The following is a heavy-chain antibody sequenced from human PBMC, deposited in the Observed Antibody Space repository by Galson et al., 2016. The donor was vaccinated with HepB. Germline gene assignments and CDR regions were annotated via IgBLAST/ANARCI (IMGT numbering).Heavy chain of an antibody. CDR2: IYPGDSDT. Sequence: QSGAEVKKPGQSLTISCKGPAYGFDNFWIAWVRQLPGKGLEWMGIIYPGDSDTRYSPSFEGQVIMSVDKSISTAYLRWSSLKASGTAVYYCARHGATSTSTWGCYYGLDVWGRGTSVTVSS. D-gene: IGHD2-2*01. V-gene: IGHV5-51*01. CDR1: AYGFDNFW. J-gene: IGHJ6*02. CDR3: ARHGATSTSTWGCYYGLDV.